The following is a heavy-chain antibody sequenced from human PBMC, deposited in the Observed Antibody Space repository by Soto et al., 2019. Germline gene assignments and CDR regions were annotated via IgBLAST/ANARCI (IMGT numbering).Heavy chain of an antibody. CDR1: GGTFSPYT. J-gene: IGHJ4*02. D-gene: IGHD3-10*01. CDR3: TRDWEITVSTWSFGGF. CDR2: IIPFHGVT. Sequence: QVQLVQSGAEVKKPGSSVKVSCKASGGTFSPYTINWVRQAPGQGIEWMGRIIPFHGVTNYAQKFQARVTIPADKSTSTAYMELSGLRFEDTAMYYCTRDWEITVSTWSFGGFWGRGTLVTVSS. V-gene: IGHV1-69*08.